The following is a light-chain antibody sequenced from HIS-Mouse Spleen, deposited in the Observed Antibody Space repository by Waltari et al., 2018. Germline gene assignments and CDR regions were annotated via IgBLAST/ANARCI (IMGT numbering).Light chain of an antibody. J-gene: IGLJ2*01. CDR3: SSYTSSSTVV. V-gene: IGLV2-14*03. CDR1: SSDVGGYHY. CDR2: DVS. Sequence: QSALTQPASVSGSPGQSITISCTGTSSDVGGYHYVSWYQPHPGKAPKLMIYDVSNRPSGVSNRFSGSKSGNTASLTISGLQAEDEADYYCSSYTSSSTVVFGGGTKLTVL.